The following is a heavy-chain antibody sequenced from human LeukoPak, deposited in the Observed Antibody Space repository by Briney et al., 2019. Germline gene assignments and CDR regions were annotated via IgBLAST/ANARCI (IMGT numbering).Heavy chain of an antibody. D-gene: IGHD6-13*01. Sequence: ASVKVSCKASGYTFTSYDINWVRQATGQGLEWMGWMNPNSGNTGYAQKFQGRVTMTRNTSISTAYMELSSLRSEDTAVYYCARGHFSRRQQHLKNDAFDIWGQGTMVTVSS. CDR3: ARGHFSRRQQHLKNDAFDI. CDR1: GYTFTSYD. J-gene: IGHJ3*02. CDR2: MNPNSGNT. V-gene: IGHV1-8*01.